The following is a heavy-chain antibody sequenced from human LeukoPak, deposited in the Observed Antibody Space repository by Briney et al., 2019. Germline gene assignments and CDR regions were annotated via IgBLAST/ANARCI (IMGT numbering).Heavy chain of an antibody. V-gene: IGHV4-39*01. CDR3: ARHPIAVAGAYYFDY. CDR2: IYYSGST. Sequence: SETLSLTCTVSGGSISSYYWGWIRQPPGKGLEWIGSIYYSGSTYYNPSLKSRVTISVDTSKNQFSLKLSSVTAADTAVYYCARHPIAVAGAYYFDYWGQGTLVTVSS. J-gene: IGHJ4*02. D-gene: IGHD6-19*01. CDR1: GGSISSYY.